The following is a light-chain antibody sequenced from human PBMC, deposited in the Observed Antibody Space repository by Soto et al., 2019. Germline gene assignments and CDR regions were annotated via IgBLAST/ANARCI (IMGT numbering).Light chain of an antibody. CDR1: QSTSSF. CDR3: QQYESYSPWT. J-gene: IGKJ1*01. Sequence: DIQMTQSPSTLFSSLGDRVTITWGASQSTSSFLAWYQQKPGKAPKLLISDASTLQSGVPSRYSGSVSGTEFTLTISNLQTDDFATYYGQQYESYSPWTFCQGTKVDIK. V-gene: IGKV1-5*01. CDR2: DAS.